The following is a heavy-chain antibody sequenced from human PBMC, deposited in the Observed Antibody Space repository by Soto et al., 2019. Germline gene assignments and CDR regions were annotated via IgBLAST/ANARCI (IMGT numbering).Heavy chain of an antibody. CDR1: GFTFSSYA. J-gene: IGHJ4*02. D-gene: IGHD2-21*02. Sequence: PGGSLRLSCAASGFTFSSYAMSWVRQAPGKGLEWVSAISGSGGSTYYADSVKGRFTTSRDNSKNTLYLQMNSLRAEDTAVYYCAKDQHIVVVTAAGYWGQGTLVTVSS. V-gene: IGHV3-23*01. CDR3: AKDQHIVVVTAAGY. CDR2: ISGSGGST.